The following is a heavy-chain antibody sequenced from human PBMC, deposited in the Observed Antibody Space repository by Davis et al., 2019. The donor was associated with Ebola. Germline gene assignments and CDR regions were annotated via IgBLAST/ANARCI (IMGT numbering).Heavy chain of an antibody. Sequence: GGSLRLSCAASGFSFSSYVMTWVRQAPGKGLEWVSSITARGDSSSYADSVKGRFTISRDNSKNTLYLQMNSLRAEDTAVYYCARYADLGMDVWGKGTTVTVSS. V-gene: IGHV3-23*01. CDR3: ARYADLGMDV. D-gene: IGHD5-18*01. CDR2: ITARGDSS. CDR1: GFSFSSYV. J-gene: IGHJ6*04.